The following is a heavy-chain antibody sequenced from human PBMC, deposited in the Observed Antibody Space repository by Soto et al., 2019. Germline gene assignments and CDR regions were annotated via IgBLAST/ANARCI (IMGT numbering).Heavy chain of an antibody. V-gene: IGHV3-64*02. CDR2: ISSNGGST. D-gene: IGHD2-2*02. CDR1: LFTFSSYA. CDR3: ARVSLDIVVVPAAIRGDAFDI. J-gene: IGHJ3*02. Sequence: PGGSLRLACAASLFTFSSYAVHWVRQAPGKGLEYVSAISSNGGSTYYADSVKGRFTISRDNSKNTLYLQMGSLRAEDMAVYYCARVSLDIVVVPAAIRGDAFDIWGQGTMVTVSS.